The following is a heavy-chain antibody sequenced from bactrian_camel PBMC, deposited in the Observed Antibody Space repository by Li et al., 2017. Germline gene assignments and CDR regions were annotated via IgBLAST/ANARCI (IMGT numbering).Heavy chain of an antibody. CDR3: AASGGQLGRWCYEFPVNWVSWLYN. D-gene: IGHD3*01. CDR2: IDSDGRT. CDR1: GDTIGRYC. Sequence: QVQLVESGGGSAQAGGSLTLSCVASGDTIGRYCMGWFRQIPDREREGVAGIDSDGRTSYADSVKGRFTISQDNAKNTLYLQMNSLKPEDTAMYHCAASGGQLGRWCYEFPVNWVSWLYNWGQGTQVTVS. V-gene: IGHV3S55*01. J-gene: IGHJ4*01.